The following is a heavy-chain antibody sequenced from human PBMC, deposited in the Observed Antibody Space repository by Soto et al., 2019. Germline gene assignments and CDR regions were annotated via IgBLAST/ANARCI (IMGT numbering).Heavy chain of an antibody. Sequence: PSQTLSLTCAISGDSVSSNSAAWNWIRQSPSRGLEWLGRTYYRSKWYNDYAVSVKSRITINPDTSKNQFSLQLSSVTPEDTAVYYCARGVVVVITNYYGMDVWGQGTTVTVSS. J-gene: IGHJ6*02. CDR3: ARGVVVVITNYYGMDV. D-gene: IGHD3-22*01. CDR2: TYYRSKWYN. CDR1: GDSVSSNSAA. V-gene: IGHV6-1*01.